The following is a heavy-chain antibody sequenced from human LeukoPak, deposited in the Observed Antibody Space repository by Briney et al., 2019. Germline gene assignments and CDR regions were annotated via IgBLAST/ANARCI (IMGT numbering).Heavy chain of an antibody. Sequence: PGGSLRLSCAASGFIFSDHYMSWVRLAPGKGLEWVSYISSGGSITHYADSVKGRFTISRDNAKNSVYMQMNSLRAEDTAVYYRAKDISTRVGTAHFDYWGQGTLVTVSS. CDR3: AKDISTRVGTAHFDY. CDR1: GFIFSDHY. J-gene: IGHJ4*02. D-gene: IGHD1-1*01. V-gene: IGHV3-11*04. CDR2: ISSGGSIT.